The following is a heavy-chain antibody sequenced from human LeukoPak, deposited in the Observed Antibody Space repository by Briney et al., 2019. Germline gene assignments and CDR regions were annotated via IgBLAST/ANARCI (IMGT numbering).Heavy chain of an antibody. CDR2: IYYSGST. CDR1: GGSISSYY. V-gene: IGHV4-59*08. CDR3: ARQGSSWYYFDY. D-gene: IGHD6-13*01. J-gene: IGHJ4*02. Sequence: SETLSLTCTVSGGSISSYYWSWIRQPPGKGLEWIGYIYYSGSTNYNPSLKSRVTISVDTSKNQFSLKLSSVTAADTAVYYCARQGSSWYYFDYWGQGTLATVSS.